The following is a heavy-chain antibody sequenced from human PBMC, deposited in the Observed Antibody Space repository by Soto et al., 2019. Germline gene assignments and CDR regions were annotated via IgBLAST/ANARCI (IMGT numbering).Heavy chain of an antibody. J-gene: IGHJ4*02. D-gene: IGHD6-19*01. CDR1: GFTFSDYA. Sequence: VQLVESGGGVVQPGRSLRLSCAASGFTFSDYAMHWVRQAPGKGLEWVAVVSHDGRNKHYADSVKGRFTISRDSSKNMVSLEMTSLRAEATAAYYCSKGGLKWLVTSDFIYWGQGALVTASS. CDR2: VSHDGRNK. V-gene: IGHV3-30*18. CDR3: SKGGLKWLVTSDFIY.